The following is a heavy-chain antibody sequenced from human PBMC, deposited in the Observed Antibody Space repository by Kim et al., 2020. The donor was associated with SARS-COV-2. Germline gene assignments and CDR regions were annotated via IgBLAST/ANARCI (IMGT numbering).Heavy chain of an antibody. Sequence: GGSLRLSCAASGFTFSSYSMNWVRQAPGKGLEWVSSISSSSSYIYYADSVKGRFTISRDNAKNSLYLQMNSLRAEDTAVYYCARAGSSWEYYFDDWGQGTLVTVSS. CDR2: ISSSSSYI. CDR1: GFTFSSYS. D-gene: IGHD6-13*01. J-gene: IGHJ4*02. CDR3: ARAGSSWEYYFDD. V-gene: IGHV3-21*01.